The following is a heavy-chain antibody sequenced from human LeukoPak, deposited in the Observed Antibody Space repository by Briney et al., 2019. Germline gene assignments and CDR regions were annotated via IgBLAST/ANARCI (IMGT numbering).Heavy chain of an antibody. Sequence: SETLSLTCTVSGGSISSYYWSWIRQPPGKGLEWIGYIYYSGSTNYNPSLKSRVTMSVDTSKNQFSLKLSSVTAADTAVYYCARGGSTPSFDYWGQGTLVTVSS. J-gene: IGHJ4*02. CDR3: ARGGSTPSFDY. CDR2: IYYSGST. D-gene: IGHD5/OR15-5a*01. V-gene: IGHV4-59*12. CDR1: GGSISSYY.